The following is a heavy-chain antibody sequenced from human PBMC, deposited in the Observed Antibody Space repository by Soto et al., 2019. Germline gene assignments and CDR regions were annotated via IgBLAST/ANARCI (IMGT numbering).Heavy chain of an antibody. D-gene: IGHD3-9*01. J-gene: IGHJ6*03. CDR3: AGGSVAIFRRGYYYYMDV. Sequence: ASVKVSCKASGYTFTSYAMHWVRQAPGQRLEWMGWINAGNGNTKYSQKFQGRVTITRDTSASTAYMELSSLRSEDTAVYYCAGGSVAIFRRGYYYYMDVCGKGTTVTVSS. CDR2: INAGNGNT. V-gene: IGHV1-3*01. CDR1: GYTFTSYA.